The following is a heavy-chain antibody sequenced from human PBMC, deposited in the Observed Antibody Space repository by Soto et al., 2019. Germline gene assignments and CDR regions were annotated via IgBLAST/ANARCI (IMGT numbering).Heavy chain of an antibody. D-gene: IGHD1-26*01. CDR3: AREITNHIVGATHYYYGMVV. J-gene: IGHJ6*02. V-gene: IGHV1-8*01. CDR2: MNPNSGNT. CDR1: GYTFTSYD. Sequence: QVQLVQSGAEVKKPGASVKVSCKASGYTFTSYDINWVLQATGQGLEWMGWMNPNSGNTGYAEKFQGRVTMTRNTSISTAYMELSSLRSEDTAVYYCAREITNHIVGATHYYYGMVVCGQGTTVTVSS.